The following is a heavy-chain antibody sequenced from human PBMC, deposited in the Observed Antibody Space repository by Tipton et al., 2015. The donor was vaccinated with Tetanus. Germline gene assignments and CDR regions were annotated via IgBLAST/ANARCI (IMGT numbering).Heavy chain of an antibody. D-gene: IGHD6-6*01. CDR1: GGSIRSGGFY. V-gene: IGHV4-31*02. CDR3: ARRSVSARFDD. CDR2: IYYTGNT. Sequence: RSLRLSCTVSGGSIRSGGFYWSWIRQHPVKGLEWIGYIYYTGNTYYNPSLKSRVTISVDTSKNQFSLKLSSVTAADTAVYYCARRSVSARFDDWGQGTLVTVSS. J-gene: IGHJ4*02.